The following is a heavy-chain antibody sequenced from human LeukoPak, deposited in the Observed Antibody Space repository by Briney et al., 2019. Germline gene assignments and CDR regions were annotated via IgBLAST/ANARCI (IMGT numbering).Heavy chain of an antibody. J-gene: IGHJ4*02. D-gene: IGHD4-11*01. CDR3: ARSVPDYTRFDF. V-gene: IGHV3-23*05. CDR2: FKTSYNQV. CDR1: GFTFSDYA. Sequence: GGSLRLSCVASGFTFSDYAMNWVRQAPGKGLEWVSTFKTSYNQVYYAESVRGRFTISTDNSKNTAYLQMNSLRVEDTALYYCARSVPDYTRFDFWGQGALVTVSS.